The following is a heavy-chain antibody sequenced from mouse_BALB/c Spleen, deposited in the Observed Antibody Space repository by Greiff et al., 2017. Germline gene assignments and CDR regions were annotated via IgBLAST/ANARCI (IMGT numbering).Heavy chain of an antibody. V-gene: IGHV14-3*02. J-gene: IGHJ3*01. CDR1: GFNIKDTY. Sequence: VQLQQSGAELVKPGASVKLSCTASGFNIKDTYMHWVKQRPEQGLEWIGRIDPANGNTKYDPKFQGKATITADTSSNTAYLQLSSLTSEDTAVYYCVRGIAFAYWGQGTLGTVSA. CDR2: IDPANGNT. CDR3: VRGIAFAY.